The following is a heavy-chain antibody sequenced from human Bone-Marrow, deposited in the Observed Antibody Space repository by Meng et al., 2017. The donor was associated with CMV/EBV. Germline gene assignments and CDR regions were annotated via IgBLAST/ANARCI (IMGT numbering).Heavy chain of an antibody. CDR2: ISNDGSNK. CDR3: AKDLYLRSTSCLHY. D-gene: IGHD2-2*01. Sequence: GGSLRLSCVASGFMLSDYDIHWVRQPPGKGLQWVATISNDGSNKYYEDSVKGRFTICRDNSKNTLYLQMNSLRAEDTAVYYCAKDLYLRSTSCLHYWGQGTLVTVSS. V-gene: IGHV3-33*05. J-gene: IGHJ4*02. CDR1: GFMLSDYD.